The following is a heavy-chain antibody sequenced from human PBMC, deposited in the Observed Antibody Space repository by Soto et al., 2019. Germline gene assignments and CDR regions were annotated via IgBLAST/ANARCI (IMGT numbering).Heavy chain of an antibody. J-gene: IGHJ5*02. V-gene: IGHV1-2*02. CDR3: ASRLNGPVTETWFDP. CDR1: GYTFTGYY. Sequence: ASVKVSCTSSGYTFTGYYMHWVRQAPGQGLEWMGCINPNSGGTNYAQKFQGRVTMTTDTSISTAYMELSRLRSEDTAVYYCASRLNGPVTETWFDPWGKGTLVTVSS. D-gene: IGHD2-8*01. CDR2: INPNSGGT.